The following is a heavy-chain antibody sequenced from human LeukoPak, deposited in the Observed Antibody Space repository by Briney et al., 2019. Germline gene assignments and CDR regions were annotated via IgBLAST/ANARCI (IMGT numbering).Heavy chain of an antibody. CDR3: ATGQYCSSTSCYSAFYYGMDV. V-gene: IGHV1-24*01. CDR1: GYTLTELS. Sequence: ASVKVSCKVSGYTLTELSMHWVRQAPGKGLEWMGGFDPEDGETIYAQKFQGRVTMTEDTSTDIAYMELSSLRSEDTAVYYCATGQYCSSTSCYSAFYYGMDVWGKGTTVTVSS. D-gene: IGHD2-2*01. CDR2: FDPEDGET. J-gene: IGHJ6*04.